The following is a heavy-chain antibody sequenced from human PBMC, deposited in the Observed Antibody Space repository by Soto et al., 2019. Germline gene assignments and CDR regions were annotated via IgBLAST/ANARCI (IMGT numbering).Heavy chain of an antibody. CDR1: GFTFSSYG. V-gene: IGHV3-33*01. D-gene: IGHD3-22*01. J-gene: IGHJ6*02. Sequence: GGFLRLSCAASGFTFSSYGMHWVRQAPGKGLEWVAVIWYDGSNKYYADSVKGRFTISRDNSKNTLYLQMNSLRAEDTAVYYCARDLLEYYYDSSGYRGYYYYYGMDVWGQGTTVTVSS. CDR2: IWYDGSNK. CDR3: ARDLLEYYYDSSGYRGYYYYYGMDV.